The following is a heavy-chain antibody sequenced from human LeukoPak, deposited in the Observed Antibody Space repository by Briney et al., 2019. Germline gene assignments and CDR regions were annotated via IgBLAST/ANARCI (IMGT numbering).Heavy chain of an antibody. CDR2: ISSSSSYI. CDR1: GFTFSSYS. V-gene: IGHV3-21*01. CDR3: ARGGYSYGQNWFDP. Sequence: PGGSLRLSCAASGFTFSSYSMNWVRQAPGKGLEWVSSISSSSSYIYYADSVKVRFTISRDNAKNSLYLQMNSLRAEDTAVYYCARGGYSYGQNWFDPWGQGTLVTVSS. J-gene: IGHJ5*02. D-gene: IGHD5-18*01.